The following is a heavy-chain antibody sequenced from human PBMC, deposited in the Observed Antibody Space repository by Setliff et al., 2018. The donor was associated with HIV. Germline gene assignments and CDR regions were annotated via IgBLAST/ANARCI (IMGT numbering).Heavy chain of an antibody. Sequence: ASVKVSCKASGYTFTGYYMHWVRQAPGQGLEWMGRINPNSGGTNYAQKFQGRVTMTRDTSISTAYMELSRLRSDDTAVYYCARDLSSSSLFGFGYWGQGTLVTVSS. CDR3: ARDLSSSSLFGFGY. D-gene: IGHD6-6*01. V-gene: IGHV1-2*06. J-gene: IGHJ4*02. CDR1: GYTFTGYY. CDR2: INPNSGGT.